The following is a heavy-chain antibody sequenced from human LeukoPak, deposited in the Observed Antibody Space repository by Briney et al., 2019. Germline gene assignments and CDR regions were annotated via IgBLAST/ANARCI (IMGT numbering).Heavy chain of an antibody. CDR3: ARGTNEYIAAGDYFDY. CDR1: GGSISSGGYY. V-gene: IGHV4-30-2*01. D-gene: IGHD6-6*01. Sequence: PSETLSLTCTVSGGSISSGGYYWSWIRQPPGKGLEWIGYIYHSGSTFYNPSLKSRVTISVDTSKNQFSLKLSSVTAADTAVYYCARGTNEYIAAGDYFDYWGQGTLVTVSS. J-gene: IGHJ4*02. CDR2: IYHSGST.